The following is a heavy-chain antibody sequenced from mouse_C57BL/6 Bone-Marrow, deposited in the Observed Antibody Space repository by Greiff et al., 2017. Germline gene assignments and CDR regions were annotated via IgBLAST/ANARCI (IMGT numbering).Heavy chain of an antibody. CDR2: IYPRDGST. J-gene: IGHJ1*03. V-gene: IGHV1-85*01. D-gene: IGHD1-1*01. CDR1: GYTFTSYD. Sequence: QVQLQQSGPELVKPGASVKLSCKASGYTFTSYDINWVKQRPGQGLEWIGWIYPRDGSTKYNEKFKGNATLTVDTSSSTAYMELHSLTSEDSAVYCCARDYGSSYWYFDVWGTGTTVTVSS. CDR3: ARDYGSSYWYFDV.